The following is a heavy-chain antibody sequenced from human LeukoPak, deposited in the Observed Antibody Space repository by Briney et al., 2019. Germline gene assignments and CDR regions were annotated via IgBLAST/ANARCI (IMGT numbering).Heavy chain of an antibody. D-gene: IGHD5-24*01. Sequence: GGSLRLSCAASGFTLSSYAMSWVHQGPGKGLEWVSAISVSGNTYHADSVKGRFTISRDSSKNTLYLQMNSLRAEDTAVYYCARDFGDGYNPSYWGQGTLVTVSS. V-gene: IGHV3-23*01. CDR2: ISVSGNT. J-gene: IGHJ4*02. CDR1: GFTLSSYA. CDR3: ARDFGDGYNPSY.